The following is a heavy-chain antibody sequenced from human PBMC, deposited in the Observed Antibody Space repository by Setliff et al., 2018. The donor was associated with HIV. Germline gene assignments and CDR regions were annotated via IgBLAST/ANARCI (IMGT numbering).Heavy chain of an antibody. CDR3: AKGIKWLAP. D-gene: IGHD2-15*01. CDR2: IYYDGFDK. J-gene: IGHJ5*02. V-gene: IGHV3-30*02. CDR1: GFPFSDYA. Sequence: GGSLRLSCSASGFPFSDYALHWVRQAPGKGLEWVAIIYYDGFDKYYADSVKGRFTIFRDKSRNILYLQMYSMRTEDTAVYYCAKGIKWLAPWGQGTPVTVSS.